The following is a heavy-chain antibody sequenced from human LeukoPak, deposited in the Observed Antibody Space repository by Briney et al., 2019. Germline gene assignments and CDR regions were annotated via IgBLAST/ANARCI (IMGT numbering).Heavy chain of an antibody. Sequence: GGSLRLSCAMSGFTFTNNAMTWVRQAPGKGLEWVSTIGGGDVEIHYADSVKGRFTISRDNSKNTLYLQMNSLRAEDTAVYYCGRGHRFCSRGNCNSPVDYWGQGTLVTVSS. V-gene: IGHV3-23*01. D-gene: IGHD2-15*01. CDR3: GRGHRFCSRGNCNSPVDY. CDR1: GFTFTNNA. CDR2: IGGGDVEI. J-gene: IGHJ4*02.